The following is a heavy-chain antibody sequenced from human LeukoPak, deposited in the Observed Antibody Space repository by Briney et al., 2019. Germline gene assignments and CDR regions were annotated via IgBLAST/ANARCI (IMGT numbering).Heavy chain of an antibody. CDR2: ISNSGST. CDR1: GGSISSHY. D-gene: IGHD2-15*01. J-gene: IGHJ6*03. V-gene: IGHV4-59*11. CDR3: GRDALVGYFSYYYMDV. Sequence: SETLSLTCTVSGGSISSHYWTWIRQSPVKGLEWIGDISNSGSTSYNPSLKSRVTISIYTSKNQFSLKLSSVTAADTAVYYCGRDALVGYFSYYYMDVWGKGTTVTVSS.